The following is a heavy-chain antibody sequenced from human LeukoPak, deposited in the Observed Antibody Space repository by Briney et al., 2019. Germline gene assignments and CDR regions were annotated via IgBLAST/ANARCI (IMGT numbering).Heavy chain of an antibody. CDR3: ARARYNYGDSDY. J-gene: IGHJ4*02. D-gene: IGHD5-18*01. CDR1: GYSISSGYY. Sequence: SETLSLTCDVSGYSISSGYYWGWIRQPPGKGLEWIGTIYHNGNTYYNPSLNSRATISVDTSRNQFSLGLSSVTAADTAVFYCARARYNYGDSDYWGQGTLVTVSS. V-gene: IGHV4-38-2*01. CDR2: IYHNGNT.